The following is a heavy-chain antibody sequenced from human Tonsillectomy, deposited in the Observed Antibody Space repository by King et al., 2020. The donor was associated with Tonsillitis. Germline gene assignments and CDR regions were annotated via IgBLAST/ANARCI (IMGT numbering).Heavy chain of an antibody. CDR3: ASRMATKDFFDY. J-gene: IGHJ4*02. V-gene: IGHV3-11*06. CDR2: ISSSGSYT. CDR1: GFTFSDYY. D-gene: IGHD5-24*01. Sequence: VQLVESGGGLVKSGGSLRLSCAASGFTFSDYYMSWIRQAPGKGLEWVSYISSSGSYTKYADSVNGRFTISRDNAKNSLFLQMNSLRSEDTAVYYCASRMATKDFFDYWGQGTLVTVSS.